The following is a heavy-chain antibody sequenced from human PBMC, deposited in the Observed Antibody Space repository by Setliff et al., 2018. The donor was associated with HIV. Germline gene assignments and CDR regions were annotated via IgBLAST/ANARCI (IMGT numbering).Heavy chain of an antibody. CDR2: IFSNDEK. CDR3: ARITSGWYPEIDY. J-gene: IGHJ4*02. Sequence: ESGPTLVNPTEPLTLTCTVSGFSLSNATMGVSWIRQPPGKALEWLAHIFSNDEKSYNTSLKSRLTISKDTSKGLVVLTMTNMDPVDTATYYCARITSGWYPEIDYWGQGTLVTVSS. D-gene: IGHD6-13*01. CDR1: GFSLSNATMG. V-gene: IGHV2-26*01.